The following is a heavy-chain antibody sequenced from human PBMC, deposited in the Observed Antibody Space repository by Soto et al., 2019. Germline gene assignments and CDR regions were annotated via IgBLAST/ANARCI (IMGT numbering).Heavy chain of an antibody. CDR3: ARDLSPKPSTYWVDAFDV. V-gene: IGHV3-7*05. CDR1: GFTFSTYW. J-gene: IGHJ3*01. CDR2: IKNDGSVK. Sequence: EVQLVESGGGLVQPGGSLRLSCPASGFTFSTYWMTWLRQAPGKGLEWVANIKNDGSVKNYLDSVEGRFTVSRENAKKTLYLQMDSLRAEDAAVYYCARDLSPKPSTYWVDAFDVWGPGTVVTVSS. D-gene: IGHD2-8*02.